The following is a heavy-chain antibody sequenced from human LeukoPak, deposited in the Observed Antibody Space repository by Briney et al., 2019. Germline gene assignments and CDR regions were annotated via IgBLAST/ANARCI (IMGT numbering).Heavy chain of an antibody. D-gene: IGHD1-7*01. CDR2: ISASGGST. J-gene: IGHJ4*02. CDR1: GFTFSSSA. Sequence: GSLRLSCAASGFTFSSSAMSWVRQVPGKGLEWVSGISASGGSTSYADSVRGRFTISRDNSKNTLYVQMNSLRDEDTAVYYCAKGKQGRGELSDYWGQGTLVTVSS. CDR3: AKGKQGRGELSDY. V-gene: IGHV3-23*01.